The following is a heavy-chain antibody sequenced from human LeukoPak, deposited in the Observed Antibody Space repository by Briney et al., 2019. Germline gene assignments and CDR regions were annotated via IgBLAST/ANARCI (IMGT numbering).Heavy chain of an antibody. CDR1: AGSISSYY. D-gene: IGHD6-19*01. Sequence: SETLSLTCSVSAGSISSYYWSCIRQPPGKGLEWIGYFYYSGSTDYNPSLTNRVTISVDTSNNRFSLNLTSVTAADTAVYYCARRRAVAGGYFDSWGQGTLVTVSS. CDR2: FYYSGST. J-gene: IGHJ4*02. CDR3: ARRRAVAGGYFDS. V-gene: IGHV4-59*08.